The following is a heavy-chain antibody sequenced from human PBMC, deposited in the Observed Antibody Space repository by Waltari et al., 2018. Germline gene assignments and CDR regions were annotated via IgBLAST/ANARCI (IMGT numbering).Heavy chain of an antibody. CDR2: IKSQAYGGTT. CDR1: GFTFGDYG. CDR3: SRGNGWQLLMYSWFDH. J-gene: IGHJ5*02. Sequence: EVQLVESGGGLVQPGRSLRLSCATSGFTFGDYGINWVRQAPGKGLEWVGFIKSQAYGGTTEYAASVKGRFIVSRDDSKSIAYLQMDSLKTEDTAVYYCSRGNGWQLLMYSWFDHWGPGTLVTVSS. V-gene: IGHV3-49*04. D-gene: IGHD1-26*01.